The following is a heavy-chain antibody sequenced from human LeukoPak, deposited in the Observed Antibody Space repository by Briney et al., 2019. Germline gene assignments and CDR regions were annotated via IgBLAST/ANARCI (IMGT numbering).Heavy chain of an antibody. D-gene: IGHD3-3*01. CDR3: AKDLSDFWSGYYKG. V-gene: IGHV3-23*01. Sequence: GGSLRLSCAASGFTFSSYAVSWVRQAPGKGLEWVSAISGSGGSTYYADSVKGQFTISRDNSKNTLYLQMNSLRAEDTAVYYCAKDLSDFWSGYYKGWGQGTLVTVSS. J-gene: IGHJ4*02. CDR1: GFTFSSYA. CDR2: ISGSGGST.